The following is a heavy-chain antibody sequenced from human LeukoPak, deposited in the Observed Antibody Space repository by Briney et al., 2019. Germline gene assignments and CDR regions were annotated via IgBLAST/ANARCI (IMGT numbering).Heavy chain of an antibody. Sequence: GGSLRLSCAASGFTFSSYSMNWVRQAPGKGLEWVSSISSSSSYIYYADSVKGRFTISRDNSKNTLYLQMNSLRAEDTAVYYCAKIPGGSGWFDYWGQGTLVTVSS. D-gene: IGHD6-19*01. CDR2: ISSSSSYI. V-gene: IGHV3-21*04. CDR1: GFTFSSYS. CDR3: AKIPGGSGWFDY. J-gene: IGHJ4*02.